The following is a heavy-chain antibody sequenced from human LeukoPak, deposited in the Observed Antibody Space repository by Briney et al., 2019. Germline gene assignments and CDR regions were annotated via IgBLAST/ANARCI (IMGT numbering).Heavy chain of an antibody. CDR1: GGSITNYY. V-gene: IGHV4-59*08. CDR2: IHNSGST. J-gene: IGHJ4*02. D-gene: IGHD1-26*01. CDR3: ARRHSGSYYIHFDY. Sequence: SETLSLTCTVSGGSITNYYWSWIWQPPGQGLEWIGYIHNSGSTYYNPSLKSRVTISVDTSKNQFSLKLSSVTAADTAVYYCARRHSGSYYIHFDYWGQGTLVTVSS.